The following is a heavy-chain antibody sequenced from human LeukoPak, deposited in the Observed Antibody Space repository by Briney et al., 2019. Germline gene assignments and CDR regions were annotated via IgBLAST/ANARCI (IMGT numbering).Heavy chain of an antibody. Sequence: GGSLRLSCAASEFTFRSSWMHWVRQAPGKGLVWVSRINGDGTSTTYADSVKGRFTISRDNAKNSLYLQMNSLRAEDTAVYYCASGSLEFDYWGQGTLVTVSS. CDR1: EFTFRSSW. CDR2: INGDGTST. V-gene: IGHV3-74*03. J-gene: IGHJ4*02. CDR3: ASGSLEFDY. D-gene: IGHD3-16*02.